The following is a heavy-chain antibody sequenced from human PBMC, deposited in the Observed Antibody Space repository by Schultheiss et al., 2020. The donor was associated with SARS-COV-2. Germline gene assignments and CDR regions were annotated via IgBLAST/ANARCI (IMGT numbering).Heavy chain of an antibody. V-gene: IGHV4-31*03. CDR2: INHSGST. CDR1: GGSISSGDYY. CDR3: ARSLRGYPNTYGMDV. J-gene: IGHJ6*02. Sequence: SETLSLTCTVSGGSISSGDYYWSWIRQPPGKGLEWIGEINHSGSTNYNPSLKSRVTISVDTSKNQFSLKLSSVTAADTAVYYCARSLRGYPNTYGMDVWGQGTTVTVSS. D-gene: IGHD2-15*01.